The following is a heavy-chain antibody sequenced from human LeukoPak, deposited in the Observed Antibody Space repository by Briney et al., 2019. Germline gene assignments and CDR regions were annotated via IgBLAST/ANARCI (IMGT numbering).Heavy chain of an antibody. V-gene: IGHV4-34*01. J-gene: IGHJ4*02. CDR2: INHNGST. CDR3: ARDGRGSGSCTKVDY. CDR1: GGSFSGYS. Sequence: SSETLSLTCAVYGGSFSGYSWSWIRQAPGKGLEWIGEINHNGSTNYNASLKSRVTISVDTSKNPFYLNLSSVTAADTAVYYCARDGRGSGSCTKVDYWGQGTLVTVSS. D-gene: IGHD1-26*01.